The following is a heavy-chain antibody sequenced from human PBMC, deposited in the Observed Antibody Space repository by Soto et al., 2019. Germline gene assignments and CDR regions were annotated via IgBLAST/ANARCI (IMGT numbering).Heavy chain of an antibody. J-gene: IGHJ4*02. Sequence: GESLKISCAVSGFTFSTYAMSWVRQAPGKGLEWVSSINGVGTSLYYADSVKGRFTISRDNSKNTLFLQLSSLRAEDTAVYYCAKSLRENYYPGNDYWGQGTLVTVSS. CDR3: AKSLRENYYPGNDY. CDR2: INGVGTSL. CDR1: GFTFSTYA. V-gene: IGHV3-23*01. D-gene: IGHD1-26*01.